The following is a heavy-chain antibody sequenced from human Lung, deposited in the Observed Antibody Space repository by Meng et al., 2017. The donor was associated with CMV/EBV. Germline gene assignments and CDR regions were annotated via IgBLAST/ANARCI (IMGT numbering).Heavy chain of an antibody. CDR3: ARDSGSSSFYYYYGMDV. Sequence: SXAASGFTFSSYAMHWVRQAPGKGLEWVAVISYDGSNKYYADSVKGRFTISRDNSKNTLYLQMNSLRAEDTAVYYCARDSGSSSFYYYYGMDVWGQGXTVTVSS. V-gene: IGHV3-30-3*01. CDR1: GFTFSSYA. CDR2: ISYDGSNK. D-gene: IGHD6-6*01. J-gene: IGHJ6*02.